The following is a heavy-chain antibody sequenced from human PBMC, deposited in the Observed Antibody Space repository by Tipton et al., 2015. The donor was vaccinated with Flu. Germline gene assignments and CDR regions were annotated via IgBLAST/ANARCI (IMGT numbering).Heavy chain of an antibody. CDR1: GYSISSGYY. D-gene: IGHD2-15*01. CDR3: ARDGLYCSGGSCYIDY. V-gene: IGHV4-38-2*02. CDR2: IYYSGST. J-gene: IGHJ4*02. Sequence: TLSLTCTVSGYSISSGYYWGWIRQPPGKGLEWIGSIYYSGSTYYNPSLKSRVTISVDTSKNQFSLKLSSVTAADTAVYYCARDGLYCSGGSCYIDYWGQGTLVTVSS.